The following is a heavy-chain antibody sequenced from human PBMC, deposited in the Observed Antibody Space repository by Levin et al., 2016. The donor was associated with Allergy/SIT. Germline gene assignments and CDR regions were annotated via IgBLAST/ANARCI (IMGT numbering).Heavy chain of an antibody. J-gene: IGHJ6*02. Sequence: SETLSLTCTVSGGAVTSTSYYWSWVRQLPGKGLECLGYIYYSGSTSYSPSLRGRLTMSVDTSKNQFSLKLTSLSAADTAVYYCASHGASSSLAWGYYYPMDVWGRGTAVTVSS. D-gene: IGHD6-6*01. V-gene: IGHV4-31*03. CDR3: ASHGASSSLAWGYYYPMDV. CDR2: IYYSGST. CDR1: GGAVTSTSYY.